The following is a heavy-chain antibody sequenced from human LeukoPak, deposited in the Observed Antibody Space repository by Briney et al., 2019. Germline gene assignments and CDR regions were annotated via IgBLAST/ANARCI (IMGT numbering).Heavy chain of an antibody. D-gene: IGHD1-1*01. V-gene: IGHV4-61*02. J-gene: IGHJ3*02. CDR1: GGSISSGSYY. CDR2: IYTRGST. CDR3: AGLEREVFDI. Sequence: SQTLSLTCTVSGGSISSGSYYWSWIRQPAGKGLEWIGRIYTRGSTNYNPSLKSRVTISVDTSKNQFSLKLSSVTAADTAVYYCAGLEREVFDIWGQGTMVTVSS.